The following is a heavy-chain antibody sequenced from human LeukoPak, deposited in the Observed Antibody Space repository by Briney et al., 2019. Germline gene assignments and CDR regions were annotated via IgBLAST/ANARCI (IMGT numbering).Heavy chain of an antibody. V-gene: IGHV3-30-3*01. D-gene: IGHD5-18*01. CDR3: ARDRDTAMGL. CDR2: ISYDGNDK. Sequence: GGSLRLTCAASGFTFSNYAMHWVRQAPGKGLEWVAIISYDGNDKYYTDSVKGRFTISRDKSKNTLYLQMNSLRAEDTAVYYCARDRDTAMGLWGQGTLVTVSS. CDR1: GFTFSNYA. J-gene: IGHJ4*02.